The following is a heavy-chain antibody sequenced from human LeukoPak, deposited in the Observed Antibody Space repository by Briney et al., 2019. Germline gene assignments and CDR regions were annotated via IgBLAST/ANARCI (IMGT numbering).Heavy chain of an antibody. CDR3: ARAITRGADAFDI. Sequence: SVKVSCKASGGTFSSYAISWVRQAPGQGLEWMGGIIPIFGTANYAQKFQGRVTITADESTCTAYMELSSLRSEDTAVYYCARAITRGADAFDIWGQGTMVTVSS. CDR1: GGTFSSYA. CDR2: IIPIFGTA. V-gene: IGHV1-69*13. J-gene: IGHJ3*02. D-gene: IGHD1-26*01.